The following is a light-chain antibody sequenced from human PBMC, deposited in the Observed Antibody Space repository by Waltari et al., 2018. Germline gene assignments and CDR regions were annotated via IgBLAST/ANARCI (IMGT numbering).Light chain of an antibody. V-gene: IGLV2-11*01. J-gene: IGLJ1*01. CDR2: DVS. CDR3: CSYAGSDTYV. Sequence: QSALTQPRPVSGSPGQSVTISCTGTSSDVGGYNYVSWYQQHPGKAPKLMISDVSKRPAGVPDRYSGSNSGNTASLTISGLQAEDEADYYCCSYAGSDTYVFGTGTKVTVL. CDR1: SSDVGGYNY.